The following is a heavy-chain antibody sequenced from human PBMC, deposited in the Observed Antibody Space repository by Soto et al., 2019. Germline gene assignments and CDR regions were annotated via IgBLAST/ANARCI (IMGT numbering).Heavy chain of an antibody. CDR2: ISYEGINT. Sequence: QVQLVESGGGVVQPGRSLRLSCAASGFAFSSNAMHWVRQAPGKGLEWVAVISYEGINTYYADSVKGRFTISRDNSKNTLYLQMNSLRVEDTATYYCARVPDFRYCNTGTCYPDSWGQGTLVTVSS. V-gene: IGHV3-30-3*01. J-gene: IGHJ4*02. CDR3: ARVPDFRYCNTGTCYPDS. CDR1: GFAFSSNA. D-gene: IGHD2-15*01.